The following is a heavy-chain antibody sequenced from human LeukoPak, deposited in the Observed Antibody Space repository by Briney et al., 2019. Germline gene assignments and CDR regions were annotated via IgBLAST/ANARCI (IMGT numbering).Heavy chain of an antibody. J-gene: IGHJ4*02. D-gene: IGHD6-13*01. CDR1: GYTFTSYY. V-gene: IGHV1-46*01. CDR3: ARGGVSSSWYRTPDY. CDR2: INPSGGST. Sequence: ASVKVSCKASGYTFTSYYMHWVRQAPGQGLEWMGIINPSGGSTSYAQKLQGRVTMTTDTSTSTAYMELRSLRSDDTAVYYCARGGVSSSWYRTPDYWGQGTLVTVSS.